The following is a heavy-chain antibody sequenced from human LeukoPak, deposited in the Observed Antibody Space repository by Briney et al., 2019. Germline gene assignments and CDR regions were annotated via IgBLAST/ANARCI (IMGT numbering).Heavy chain of an antibody. CDR1: GYSISSGYY. CDR2: IYHSGST. V-gene: IGHV4-38-2*01. D-gene: IGHD3-3*01. Sequence: SETLSLTCAVSGYSISSGYYWGWIRQPPGKGLEWIGSIYHSGSTCYNPSLKSRVTISVDTSKNQFSLKLSSVTAADTAVYYCARHPNHRTIFGVSDAFDIWGQGTMVTVSS. CDR3: ARHPNHRTIFGVSDAFDI. J-gene: IGHJ3*02.